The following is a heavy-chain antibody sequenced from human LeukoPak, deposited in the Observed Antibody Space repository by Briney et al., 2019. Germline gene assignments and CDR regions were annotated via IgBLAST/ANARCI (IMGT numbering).Heavy chain of an antibody. V-gene: IGHV4-59*01. CDR1: GGSISSYY. D-gene: IGHD2-15*01. CDR2: IYYSGST. J-gene: IGHJ3*02. CDR3: ARGHCSGGSCYYAFDI. Sequence: SETLSLTCTVSGGSISSYYWSWIRQPPGKGLEWIGYIYYSGSTNYNPSLKSRVTISVDTSKNQFSLKLSSVTAADTAVYYCARGHCSGGSCYYAFDIWGQGTMVTVSS.